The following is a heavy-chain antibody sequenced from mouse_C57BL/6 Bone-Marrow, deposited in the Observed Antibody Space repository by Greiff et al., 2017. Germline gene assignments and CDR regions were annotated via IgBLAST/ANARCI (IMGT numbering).Heavy chain of an antibody. Sequence: QVQLQQPGTELVKPGASVKLSCKASGYTFTSYWMHWVKQRPGQGLEWIGNINPSNGGTNYNEKFKSKATLTVDKSSSTAYMQLSSLTSEDSAVYYCARDHYGSSYSAWFAYWGQGTLVTVSA. J-gene: IGHJ3*01. CDR1: GYTFTSYW. CDR3: ARDHYGSSYSAWFAY. V-gene: IGHV1-53*01. D-gene: IGHD1-1*01. CDR2: INPSNGGT.